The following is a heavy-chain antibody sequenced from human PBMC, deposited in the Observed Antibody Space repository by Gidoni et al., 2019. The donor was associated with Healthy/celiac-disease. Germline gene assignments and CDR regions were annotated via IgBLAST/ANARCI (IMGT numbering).Heavy chain of an antibody. CDR3: AKDPYSGSYFQQYYFDY. D-gene: IGHD1-26*01. J-gene: IGHJ4*02. V-gene: IGHV3-23*04. CDR1: GFTFSSHA. CDR2: ISGSGGST. Sequence: EVQLVESGGGLVQPGGSLRLSCPASGFTFSSHAMSWVRQAPGKGLEWVSAISGSGGSTYYADSVKGRFTISRDNSKNTLYLQMNSLRAEDTAVYYCAKDPYSGSYFQQYYFDYWGQGTLVTVSS.